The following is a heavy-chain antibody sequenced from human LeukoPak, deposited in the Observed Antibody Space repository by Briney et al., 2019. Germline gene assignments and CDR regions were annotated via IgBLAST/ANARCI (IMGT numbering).Heavy chain of an antibody. CDR3: ARAQLPYSSSAAHDY. V-gene: IGHV3-30*04. D-gene: IGHD6-13*01. CDR2: ISYDGSNK. CDR1: GFTFSSYA. J-gene: IGHJ4*02. Sequence: GGSLRLSCAASGFTFSSYAMHWVRQAPGKGLEWVAVISYDGSNKYYADSVKGRFTISRDNSKNTLYLQMNSLRAEDTAVYYCARAQLPYSSSAAHDYWGQGTLVTVSS.